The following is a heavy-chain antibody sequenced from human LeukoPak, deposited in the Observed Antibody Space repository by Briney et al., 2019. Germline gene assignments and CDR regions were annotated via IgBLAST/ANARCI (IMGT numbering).Heavy chain of an antibody. Sequence: SETLSLTCTVSGGSISSYYWSWIRQPPGKGLEWIGYIYYSGSTSYNPSLKSRVTISVDTSKSQFSLKLSSVTAADTAVYYCARAGRGSGWLDYWGQGTLVTVSS. J-gene: IGHJ4*02. CDR2: IYYSGST. D-gene: IGHD6-19*01. CDR3: ARAGRGSGWLDY. V-gene: IGHV4-59*01. CDR1: GGSISSYY.